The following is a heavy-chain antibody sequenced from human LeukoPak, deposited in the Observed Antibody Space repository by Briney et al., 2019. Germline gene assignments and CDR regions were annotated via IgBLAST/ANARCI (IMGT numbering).Heavy chain of an antibody. V-gene: IGHV3-11*01. CDR2: IGGSGSII. Sequence: GGSLRLSRAASGFTFSDYYMGWIRQAPGKGLEWLSYIGGSGSIIFYADSVKGQFTISRDNAKNSPFLQMNSLRAEDTAVYYCGRDFGLIGTKRSFDLWGQGTMVSVSS. D-gene: IGHD1-7*01. CDR1: GFTFSDYY. J-gene: IGHJ3*01. CDR3: GRDFGLIGTKRSFDL.